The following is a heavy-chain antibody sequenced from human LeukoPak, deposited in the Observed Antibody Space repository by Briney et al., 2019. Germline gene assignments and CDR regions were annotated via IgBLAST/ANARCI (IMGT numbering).Heavy chain of an antibody. Sequence: ASVKVSCKASGYTFTGYYIHWVRQAPGQGLEWMGWINPNSGGTDYAQKFQGRVTMTRDTSISTAYMELSRLRSDDTAVYYCARIRRVAAAGTNYYYGMDVWGQGTTVTVSS. CDR1: GYTFTGYY. V-gene: IGHV1-2*02. D-gene: IGHD6-13*01. CDR2: INPNSGGT. J-gene: IGHJ6*02. CDR3: ARIRRVAAAGTNYYYGMDV.